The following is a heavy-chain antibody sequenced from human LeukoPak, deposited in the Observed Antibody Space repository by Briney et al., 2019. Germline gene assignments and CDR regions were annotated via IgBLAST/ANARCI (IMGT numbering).Heavy chain of an antibody. Sequence: PGGSLRLSCAASGFTFSRYSLSWVRQAPAKGLEWVSSISSSSSYIYYPDSVKGRFTIPRDNAKKALYLQMNSLRAEDTAVYYCARAITNYGYIFDYWGQGTLVTVSS. CDR1: GFTFSRYS. V-gene: IGHV3-21*01. J-gene: IGHJ4*02. CDR2: ISSSSSYI. D-gene: IGHD5-18*01. CDR3: ARAITNYGYIFDY.